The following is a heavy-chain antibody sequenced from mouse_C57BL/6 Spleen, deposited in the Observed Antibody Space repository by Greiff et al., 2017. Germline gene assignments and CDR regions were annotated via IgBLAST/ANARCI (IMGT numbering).Heavy chain of an antibody. CDR1: GFNIKDYY. D-gene: IGHD1-1*01. Sequence: EVQLQQSGAELVKPGASVKLSCTASGFNIKDYYMHWVKQRTEEGLEWIGRIDPEDGETKYAPKFQGKATKTADSSFNPAYLQFSSLPSEDSAVYYCAGFYYGRSHYAMDYWCQGSSCTVS. CDR2: IDPEDGET. CDR3: AGFYYGRSHYAMDY. V-gene: IGHV14-2*01. J-gene: IGHJ4*01.